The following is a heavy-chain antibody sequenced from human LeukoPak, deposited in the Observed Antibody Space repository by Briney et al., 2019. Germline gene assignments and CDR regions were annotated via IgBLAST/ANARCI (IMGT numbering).Heavy chain of an antibody. V-gene: IGHV4-34*01. CDR2: INHSGST. CDR3: ARLPAVAGTVGAFDI. D-gene: IGHD6-19*01. J-gene: IGHJ3*02. Sequence: PSETLSLTCAVYGGSFSDYYWSWIRQPPGKGLEWIGEINHSGSTNYNPSLKSRVTISVDTSKKQFSLKLSSVTAADTAVYYCARLPAVAGTVGAFDIWGQGTMVTVSS. CDR1: GGSFSDYY.